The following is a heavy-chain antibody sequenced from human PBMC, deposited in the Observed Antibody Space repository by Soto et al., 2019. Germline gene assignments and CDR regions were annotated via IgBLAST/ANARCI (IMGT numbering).Heavy chain of an antibody. V-gene: IGHV4-4*02. Sequence: SETLSLTCAVSGGSIVSTSWWSWVRQSPGKGLEWIGEIHHDGSTNYNPSLKSRVTISVDTSKNQFSLKLSSVTAADTAVYYCARFKLSRAVAGFDDWGQGTLVT. D-gene: IGHD6-19*01. CDR1: GGSIVSTSW. CDR2: IHHDGST. CDR3: ARFKLSRAVAGFDD. J-gene: IGHJ4*02.